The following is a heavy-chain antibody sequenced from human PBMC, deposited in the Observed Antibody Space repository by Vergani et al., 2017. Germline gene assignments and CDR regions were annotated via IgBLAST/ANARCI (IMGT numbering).Heavy chain of an antibody. CDR2: SYYDGSKK. CDR1: GFTFSTYA. D-gene: IGHD2-21*01. Sequence: QVQLVESGGGVVQPGRSLRLSCTSSGFTFSTYAMHWVRQAPGKGLERVAISYYDGSKKYYADSVKGRFTISRDNSRNTMDLLMSSLRAEDTAIYYCVREGSYCGSTTCRNPSYVYYYHMDVWGEGTTVTVSS. J-gene: IGHJ6*03. CDR3: VREGSYCGSTTCRNPSYVYYYHMDV. V-gene: IGHV3-33*01.